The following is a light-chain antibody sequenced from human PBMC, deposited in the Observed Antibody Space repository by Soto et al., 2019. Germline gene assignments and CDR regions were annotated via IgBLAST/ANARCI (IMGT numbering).Light chain of an antibody. CDR2: GVS. CDR1: QSVSSSY. CDR3: HQYGTSPKT. Sequence: EIVLTQSPGTLSLSPGERATLSCRASQSVSSSYLAWYQHKPGQAPRLLIYGVSSRATGIPDRFSGSGSGTDFTITISRLEPEDFAVYYCHQYGTSPKTFGQGTKVEIK. V-gene: IGKV3-20*01. J-gene: IGKJ1*01.